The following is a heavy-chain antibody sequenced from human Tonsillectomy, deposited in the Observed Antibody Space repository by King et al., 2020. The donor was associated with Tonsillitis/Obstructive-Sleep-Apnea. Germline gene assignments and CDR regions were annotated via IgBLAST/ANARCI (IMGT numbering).Heavy chain of an antibody. CDR3: ARDMSDQIESSSSWASSDY. J-gene: IGHJ4*02. CDR2: INPSGGST. Sequence: QLVQSGAEVKKPGASVKVSCKASGYTFTSYYMHWLRQAPGQGLEWMGIINPSGGSTSYAQKFQGRGTMTRDTSTSTVYMELSSLRSEDTAVYYCARDMSDQIESSSSWASSDYWGQGTLVTVSS. CDR1: GYTFTSYY. V-gene: IGHV1-46*01. D-gene: IGHD6-6*01.